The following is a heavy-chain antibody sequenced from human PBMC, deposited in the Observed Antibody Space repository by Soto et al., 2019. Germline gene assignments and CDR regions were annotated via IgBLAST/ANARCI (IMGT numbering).Heavy chain of an antibody. D-gene: IGHD5-18*01. V-gene: IGHV3-7*01. J-gene: IGHJ3*02. CDR1: GFTFCSYY. CDR3: ARDGYSAGFDI. Sequence: LRLACAASGFTFCSYYMSFFLQPPGMGREWVAKIKQDGIEKYYVDCVKGRFTISRDNAENSLYLQMNSLRDGDTAVYYWARDGYSAGFDIWGQGTMVTVSS. CDR2: IKQDGIEK.